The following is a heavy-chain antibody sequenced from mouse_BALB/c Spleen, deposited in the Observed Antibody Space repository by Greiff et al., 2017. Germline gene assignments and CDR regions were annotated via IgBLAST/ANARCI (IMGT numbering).Heavy chain of an antibody. CDR3: ARYYDYGTAMDY. Sequence: QVQLQQSGAELVRPGVSVKISCKGSGYTFTDYAMHWVKQSHAKSLEWIGVISTYYGDASYNQKFKGKATMTVDKSSSTAYMELARLTSEDSAIYYCARYYDYGTAMDYWGQGTSVTVSS. V-gene: IGHV1S137*01. CDR2: ISTYYGDA. CDR1: GYTFTDYA. D-gene: IGHD2-4*01. J-gene: IGHJ4*01.